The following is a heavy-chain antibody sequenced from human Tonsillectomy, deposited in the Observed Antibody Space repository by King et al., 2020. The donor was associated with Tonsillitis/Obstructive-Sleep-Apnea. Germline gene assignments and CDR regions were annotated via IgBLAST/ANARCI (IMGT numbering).Heavy chain of an antibody. CDR3: ARGEVVLTREYCSSTSCPFYYYGMDV. CDR1: GGSISSYY. J-gene: IGHJ6*02. D-gene: IGHD2-2*01. V-gene: IGHV4-59*01. CDR2: IYYSGST. Sequence: QVQLQESGPGLVKPSETLSLTCTVSGGSISSYYWSWIRQPPGEGLEWIGYIYYSGSTNYNPSLKSRVTISVDTSKNQFSLKLSSVTAADTAVYYCARGEVVLTREYCSSTSCPFYYYGMDVWGQGTTVTVSS.